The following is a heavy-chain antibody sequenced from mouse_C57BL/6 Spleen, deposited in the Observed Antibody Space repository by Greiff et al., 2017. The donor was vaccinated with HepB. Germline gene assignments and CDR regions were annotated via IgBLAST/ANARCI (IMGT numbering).Heavy chain of an antibody. CDR2: IYPGDGDT. V-gene: IGHV1-82*01. D-gene: IGHD2-1*01. CDR1: GYAFSSSW. CDR3: ASPSGNQPAWFSY. Sequence: VQLQQSGPELVKPGASVKISCKASGYAFSSSWMNWVKQRPGKGLEWIGRIYPGDGDTNYNGKFKGKATLTADKSSSTAYMQLSSLTSENSAVYFCASPSGNQPAWFSYWGQVTLVTVSA. J-gene: IGHJ3*01.